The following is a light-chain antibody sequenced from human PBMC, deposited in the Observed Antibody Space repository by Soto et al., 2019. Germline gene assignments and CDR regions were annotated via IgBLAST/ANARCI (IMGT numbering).Light chain of an antibody. V-gene: IGKV3-15*01. CDR3: QQYTNWWT. J-gene: IGKJ1*01. CDR2: GAS. CDR1: QSVSNN. Sequence: EIVMTQSPATLSVSPGERATLSCGASQSVSNNLAWYQKKPGQAPRLLIYGASTRAPGIPARFSGSGSGTQFTLTISSLQSEDFAVYYCQQYTNWWTFGQGTRVEIK.